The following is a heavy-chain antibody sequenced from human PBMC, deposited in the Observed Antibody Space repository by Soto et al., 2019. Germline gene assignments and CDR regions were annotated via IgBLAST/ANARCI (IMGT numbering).Heavy chain of an antibody. CDR1: GFTFSESY. CDR2: LTFSGNTV. CDR3: ARVSWREKYGMDV. V-gene: IGHV3-11*01. J-gene: IGHJ6*02. Sequence: GGSLRLSCAASGFTFSESYLSWILQAPGKWLGWIFSLTFSGNTVYYADSVKGRLTSSRDNAKNSLYLQMNRRRDEETAVYYCARVSWREKYGMDVWGQGXTVTVAS.